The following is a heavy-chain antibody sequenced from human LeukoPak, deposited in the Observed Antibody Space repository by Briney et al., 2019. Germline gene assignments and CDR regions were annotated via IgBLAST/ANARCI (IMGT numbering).Heavy chain of an antibody. CDR2: IIPIFGTA. Sequence: ASVKVSCKTSGYTFTNYDISWVRQAPGQGLEWMGGIIPIFGTANYAQKFQGRVTITADESTSTAYMELSSLRSEDTAVYYCARNYYETGNWFDPWGQGTLVTVSS. D-gene: IGHD3-22*01. V-gene: IGHV1-69*13. CDR1: GYTFTNYD. J-gene: IGHJ5*02. CDR3: ARNYYETGNWFDP.